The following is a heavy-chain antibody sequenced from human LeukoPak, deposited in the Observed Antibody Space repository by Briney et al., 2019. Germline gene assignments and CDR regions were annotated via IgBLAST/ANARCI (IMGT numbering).Heavy chain of an antibody. CDR3: ARVGQWLENGYFDY. D-gene: IGHD6-19*01. J-gene: IGHJ4*02. CDR2: IYYSGST. Sequence: PSETLSLTCTVSGDSISSNYWSWIRQPPGKGLEWIGYIYYSGSTNYNPSLKSRVTISVDTSKNQFSLKLSSVTAADTAVYYCARVGQWLENGYFDYWGQGTLVTVSS. V-gene: IGHV4-59*01. CDR1: GDSISSNY.